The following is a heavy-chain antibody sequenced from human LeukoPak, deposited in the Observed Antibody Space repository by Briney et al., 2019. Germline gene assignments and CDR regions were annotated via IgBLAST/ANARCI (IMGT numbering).Heavy chain of an antibody. Sequence: GGSLRLSCAASGFTFSSYSMNWVRQAPGKGLEWVSSISSSSSYIYYADSVKGRFTISRDNAKNSLYLHMNSLRAEDTAVYYCARSSYSSSWYEGDYWGQGTLVTVSS. J-gene: IGHJ4*02. V-gene: IGHV3-21*01. CDR3: ARSSYSSSWYEGDY. CDR1: GFTFSSYS. D-gene: IGHD6-13*01. CDR2: ISSSSSYI.